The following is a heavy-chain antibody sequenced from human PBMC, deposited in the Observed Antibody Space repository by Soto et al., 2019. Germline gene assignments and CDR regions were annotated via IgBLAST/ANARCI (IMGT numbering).Heavy chain of an antibody. J-gene: IGHJ5*02. CDR2: IHYSGGATYSP. CDR3: ARVPTYYHDSIGYQPFQP. Sequence: SETLSLTCTVSGASSISDGYYWTWIRQHPGRCLEWLGYIHYSGGATYSPSYNPSLKSRIAISVDISKRLFSLKLTSVPAADTAVSYCARVPTYYHDSIGYQPFQPWGQGXLVTVPS. CDR1: GASSISDGYY. V-gene: IGHV4-31*03. D-gene: IGHD3-22*01.